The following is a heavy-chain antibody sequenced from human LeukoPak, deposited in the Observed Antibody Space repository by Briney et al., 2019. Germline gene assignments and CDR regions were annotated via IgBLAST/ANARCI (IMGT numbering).Heavy chain of an antibody. CDR1: GGSFSGYY. J-gene: IGHJ4*02. Sequence: SETLSLTCAVSGGSFSGYYWSWIRQPPGKGLEWIGEISHSGSTNYNPSLKSRVTISVDTSKNQCSLKLSSVTAADTAVYYCARSGSYYGSGSFYFDYWGQGTLVTVSS. V-gene: IGHV4-34*01. D-gene: IGHD3-10*01. CDR2: ISHSGST. CDR3: ARSGSYYGSGSFYFDY.